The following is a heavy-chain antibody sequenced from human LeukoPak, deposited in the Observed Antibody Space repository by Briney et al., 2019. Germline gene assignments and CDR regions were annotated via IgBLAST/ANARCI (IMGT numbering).Heavy chain of an antibody. J-gene: IGHJ6*02. CDR1: GGTFSSYA. Sequence: ASVKVSCKASGGTFSSYAISWVRQAPGQGLEWMGGIIPIFGTANYAQKFQGRVTITADESTSTAYMELSSLRSGDTAVYYCLAYRDYGDSYYGMDVWGQGTTVTVSS. CDR3: LAYRDYGDSYYGMDV. CDR2: IIPIFGTA. D-gene: IGHD4-17*01. V-gene: IGHV1-69*13.